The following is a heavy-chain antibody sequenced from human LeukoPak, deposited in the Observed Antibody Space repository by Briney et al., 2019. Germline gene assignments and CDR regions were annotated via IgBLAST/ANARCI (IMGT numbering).Heavy chain of an antibody. Sequence: AAVKVSCKPSGYTFTSYYMHWVRQAPGQGLEWMGIINPSGGSTSYAQKFQGRVTMTRDMSTSTVYMELSSLRSEDTAVYYCARETMHYYDSSGYQPLDYWGQGTLVTVSS. D-gene: IGHD3-22*01. V-gene: IGHV1-46*01. CDR2: INPSGGST. CDR1: GYTFTSYY. J-gene: IGHJ4*02. CDR3: ARETMHYYDSSGYQPLDY.